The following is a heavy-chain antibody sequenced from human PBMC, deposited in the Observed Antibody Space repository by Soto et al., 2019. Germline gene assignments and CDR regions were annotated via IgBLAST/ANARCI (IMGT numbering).Heavy chain of an antibody. V-gene: IGHV1-8*01. J-gene: IGHJ6*02. D-gene: IGHD3-3*01. CDR1: GYTFTSYD. CDR3: ARPNYDFWSGYYTAYYGMDV. Sequence: ASVKVSFKASGYTFTSYDINWVRQATGQGLEWMGWMNPNSGNTGYAQKFQGRVTMTRNTSISTAYMELSSLRSEDTAVYYCARPNYDFWSGYYTAYYGMDVWGQGTTVTVSS. CDR2: MNPNSGNT.